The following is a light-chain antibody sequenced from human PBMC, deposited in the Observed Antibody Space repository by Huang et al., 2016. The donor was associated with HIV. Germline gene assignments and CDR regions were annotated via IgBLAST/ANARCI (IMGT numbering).Light chain of an antibody. J-gene: IGKJ2*01. CDR2: GAS. Sequence: EIVMTQSPATLSVSPGERATLSCRASQSVSSTLAWFQQKPGQAPRLLIYGASTRATGIPARFSGSGTGTECTLTISSLQSEDFAVYYCQQYNNWLMYTFGQGTKLEIK. CDR3: QQYNNWLMYT. V-gene: IGKV3-15*01. CDR1: QSVSST.